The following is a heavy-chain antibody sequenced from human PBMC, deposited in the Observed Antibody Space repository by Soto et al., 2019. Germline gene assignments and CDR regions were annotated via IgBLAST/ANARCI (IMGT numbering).Heavy chain of an antibody. Sequence: QVQLVPSGAEVQKPGSSVKVSCKASGGTFSSYAISWVRHAPGQGLEWMGGIIPIFGTANYAQKFQGRVTITADESKSTAYMELSSLRYEDKDVHYFAREVPHSGSYLFDSRGQGTLVTVSS. CDR3: AREVPHSGSYLFDS. J-gene: IGHJ4*02. D-gene: IGHD1-26*01. V-gene: IGHV1-69*01. CDR1: GGTFSSYA. CDR2: IIPIFGTA.